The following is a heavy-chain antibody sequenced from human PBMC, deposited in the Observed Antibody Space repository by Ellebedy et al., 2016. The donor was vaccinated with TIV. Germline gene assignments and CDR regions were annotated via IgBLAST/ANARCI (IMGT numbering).Heavy chain of an antibody. V-gene: IGHV1-69*13. CDR3: ARIRDGYNAYFYYGMDV. Sequence: AASVKVSCKASGGTFSSYTISWVRQAPGQGLEWMGGIITLFGTANYAQKFQGRVTITADESTSTAHMELSSLISEDTAVYYCARIRDGYNAYFYYGMDVWGQGTTVTVSS. CDR1: GGTFSSYT. J-gene: IGHJ6*02. CDR2: IITLFGTA. D-gene: IGHD5-24*01.